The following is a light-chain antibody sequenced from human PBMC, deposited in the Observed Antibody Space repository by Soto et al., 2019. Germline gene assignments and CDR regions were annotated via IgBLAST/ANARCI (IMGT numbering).Light chain of an antibody. V-gene: IGLV2-8*01. CDR2: EVN. CDR3: SSYAGSSNV. Sequence: QSVLTQPPSASGSPGQSVAISYTGTSSDVGGYNYVSWYQQHPGKALKLMIYEVNKRPSGVPDRFSGSKSGNTASLTVSGLQAEDEADYYCSSYAGSSNVFGTGTKATV. CDR1: SSDVGGYNY. J-gene: IGLJ1*01.